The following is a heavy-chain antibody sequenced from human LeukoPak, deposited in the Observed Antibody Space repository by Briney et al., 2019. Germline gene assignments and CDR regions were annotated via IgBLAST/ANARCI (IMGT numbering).Heavy chain of an antibody. V-gene: IGHV3-23*01. CDR2: ISGSGGST. CDR1: GFTFSSYA. J-gene: IGHJ4*02. D-gene: IGHD1-26*01. Sequence: GGSLRLSCAASGFTFSSYAMSWVRQAPGKGLEWVSAISGSGGSTYYADSVKGRFTISRDNSKNTLYLQMNSLRAEDTAVYYCAKDEAVGATGPWYFDYWGQGTLVTVSS. CDR3: AKDEAVGATGPWYFDY.